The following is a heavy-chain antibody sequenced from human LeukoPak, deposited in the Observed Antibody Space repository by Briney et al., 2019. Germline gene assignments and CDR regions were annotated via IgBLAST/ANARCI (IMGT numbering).Heavy chain of an antibody. Sequence: SETLSLTCTVSGGSINSYYWSWIRQPPGKGLEWIGYIYYSGSTNYNPSLKSRVTISVDTSKNQFSLKLSSVTAADTAVYYCARGSTAMVTVNYYYYMDVWGKGTTVTVSS. CDR1: GGSINSYY. D-gene: IGHD5-18*01. J-gene: IGHJ6*03. CDR2: IYYSGST. V-gene: IGHV4-59*01. CDR3: ARGSTAMVTVNYYYYMDV.